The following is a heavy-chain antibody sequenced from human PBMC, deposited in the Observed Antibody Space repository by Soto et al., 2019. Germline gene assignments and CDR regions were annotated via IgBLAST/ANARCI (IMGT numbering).Heavy chain of an antibody. CDR1: GFTFSGSA. CDR2: IRSKANSYAT. V-gene: IGHV3-73*01. Sequence: PVGSLRLSCAASGFTFSGSAMHWVRQASGKGLEWVGRIRSKANSYATAYAASVKGRFTISRDDSKNTAYLQMNSLKTEDTAVYYCTRVEGIRWSLTFDYWGQGTLVTVSS. D-gene: IGHD2-21*01. CDR3: TRVEGIRWSLTFDY. J-gene: IGHJ4*02.